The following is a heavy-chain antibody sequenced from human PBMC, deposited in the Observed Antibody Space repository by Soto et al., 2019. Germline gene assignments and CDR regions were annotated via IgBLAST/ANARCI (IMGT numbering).Heavy chain of an antibody. V-gene: IGHV4-39*01. J-gene: IGHJ5*02. CDR3: ARHLGNWNDLRFDP. D-gene: IGHD1-20*01. CDR2: IYYSGST. Sequence: QLQLQESGPGLVKPSETPSLTCTVSGGSISSSSYYWGWIRQPPGKGLEWIGSIYYSGSTYYNPSLKSRVTISVDTSKNQFSLKLSSVTAADTAVYYCARHLGNWNDLRFDPWGQGTLVTVSS. CDR1: GGSISSSSYY.